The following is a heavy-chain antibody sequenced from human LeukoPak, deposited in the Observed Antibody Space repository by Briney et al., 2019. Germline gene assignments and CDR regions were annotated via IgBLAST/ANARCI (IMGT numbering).Heavy chain of an antibody. J-gene: IGHJ4*02. CDR2: IYYSGST. CDR1: GGSISSGDYY. Sequence: SETLSLTCTVSGGSISSGDYYWSWIRQPPGKGLEWIGYIYYSGSTTYNPSLKSRVTISVDTSNNQFSLKLSSVTAADTAVYYCARVLPVSLVGATHWIFDYWGQGTLVTVSS. D-gene: IGHD1-26*01. CDR3: ARVLPVSLVGATHWIFDY. V-gene: IGHV4-61*08.